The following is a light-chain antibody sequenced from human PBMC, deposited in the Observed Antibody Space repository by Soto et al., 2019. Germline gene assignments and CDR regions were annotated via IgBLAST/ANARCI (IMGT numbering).Light chain of an antibody. Sequence: SYELTQPPSVSVAPGQTATVTCGGDKVGTKGVHWYQQRPGQAPVVVVYDDTYRPSGIPERFSGSNSGNTATLTITRVEAGDEADYYCQVWVRTATVVFGGGTKLTVL. CDR2: DDT. V-gene: IGLV3-21*02. J-gene: IGLJ2*01. CDR1: KVGTKG. CDR3: QVWVRTATVV.